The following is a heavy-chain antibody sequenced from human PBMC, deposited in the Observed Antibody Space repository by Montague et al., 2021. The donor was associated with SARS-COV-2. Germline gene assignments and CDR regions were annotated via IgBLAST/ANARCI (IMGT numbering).Heavy chain of an antibody. Sequence: SETLSLTCAVYDGSFSDYSWTWIRQPPGKGLEWIGEINHSGSTNYNPSLKSRVTISVDTSKNQFSLKMTSVTAADTAVYYCARGRQHINMVVVVVTGGEDYFDFWGQGTLVAVSS. V-gene: IGHV4-34*01. CDR2: INHSGST. D-gene: IGHD3-22*01. CDR1: DGSFSDYS. J-gene: IGHJ4*02. CDR3: ARGRQHINMVVVVVTGGEDYFDF.